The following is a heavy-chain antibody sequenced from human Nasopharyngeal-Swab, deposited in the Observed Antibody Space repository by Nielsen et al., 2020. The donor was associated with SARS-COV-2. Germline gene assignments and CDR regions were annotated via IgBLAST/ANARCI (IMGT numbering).Heavy chain of an antibody. CDR1: GYTFTSYG. CDR2: INPNSGGT. D-gene: IGHD2-15*01. CDR3: ARGGKGCSGGSCYSD. V-gene: IGHV1-2*02. Sequence: ASVKVSCKASGYTFTSYGISWVRQAPGQGLEWMGWINPNSGGTDYAQKFQGRVTMTRDTSISTAYMELSRLRSDDTAVYYCARGGKGCSGGSCYSDWGQGTLVTVSS. J-gene: IGHJ4*02.